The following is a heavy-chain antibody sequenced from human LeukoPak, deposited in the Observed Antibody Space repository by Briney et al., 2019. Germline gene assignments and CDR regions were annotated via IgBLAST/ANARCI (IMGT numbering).Heavy chain of an antibody. J-gene: IGHJ6*03. CDR2: IYSCVSA. CDR3: ARGAGSYEYYMDV. D-gene: IGHD3-10*01. CDR1: GFTVSSNY. Sequence: GGSLRLSCSASGFTVSSNYMSWGPQPPGKGREWGSVIYSCVSAYYADSVKGRFTICRDNSKNTLYLQMNSLRAEDTAVYYCARGAGSYEYYMDVWGKGTTVTVSS. V-gene: IGHV3-53*01.